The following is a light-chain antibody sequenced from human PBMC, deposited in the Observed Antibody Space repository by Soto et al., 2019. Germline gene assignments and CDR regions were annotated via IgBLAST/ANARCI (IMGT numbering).Light chain of an antibody. J-gene: IGKJ4*01. CDR3: QQYGSSLLT. V-gene: IGKV3-20*01. CDR2: GAS. CDR1: QSVSSSY. Sequence: IVLTQSPGTLSLSPGERATLSCRASQSVSSSYLAWYQQQPGQAPRLLIYGASSRATGIPDRFSGSGSGTDFTLTISRLEPEDFAVYYCQQYGSSLLTFGRGTKVEIK.